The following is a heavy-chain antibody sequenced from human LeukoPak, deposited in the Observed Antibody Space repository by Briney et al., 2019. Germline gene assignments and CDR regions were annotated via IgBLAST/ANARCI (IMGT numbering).Heavy chain of an antibody. V-gene: IGHV1-18*01. CDR2: ISAYNGNT. CDR3: ARDEGIIRFLEWLPRDYFDY. J-gene: IGHJ4*02. D-gene: IGHD3-3*01. CDR1: GYTFTSYG. Sequence: ASVKVSCKASGYTFTSYGISWVRQAPGQGLEWMGWISAYNGNTNYAQKLQGRVTMTTDTSTSTAYMELSRLRSDDTAVYYCARDEGIIRFLEWLPRDYFDYWGQGTLVTVSS.